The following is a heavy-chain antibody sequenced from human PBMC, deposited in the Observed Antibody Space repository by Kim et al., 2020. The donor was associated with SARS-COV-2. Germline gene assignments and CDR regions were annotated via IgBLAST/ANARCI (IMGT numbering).Heavy chain of an antibody. Sequence: STFYADSVKGRFTISRDNSKNTLSLQMNSLRAEDTAVYYCARGAYGDYDYWGQGTLVTVSS. J-gene: IGHJ4*02. D-gene: IGHD4-17*01. CDR2: ST. CDR3: ARGAYGDYDY. V-gene: IGHV3-23*01.